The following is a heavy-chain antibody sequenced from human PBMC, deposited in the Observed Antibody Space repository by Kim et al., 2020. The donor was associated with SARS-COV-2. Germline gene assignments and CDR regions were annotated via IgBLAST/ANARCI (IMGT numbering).Heavy chain of an antibody. V-gene: IGHV6-1*01. Sequence: SQTLSLTCAISGDPVSNNIASWNWIRQSPLRGLEWLGGTYYRSRWYNDYAVSVKSRITINPDTSKNQLSLQLNSVTPEDTAIYYCARLTGTQDSGMDVWGQGTTVTVSS. J-gene: IGHJ6*02. D-gene: IGHD1-20*01. CDR3: ARLTGTQDSGMDV. CDR1: GDPVSNNIAS. CDR2: TYYRSRWYN.